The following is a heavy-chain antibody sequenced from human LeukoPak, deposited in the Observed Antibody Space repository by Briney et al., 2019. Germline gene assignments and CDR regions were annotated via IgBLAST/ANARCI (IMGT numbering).Heavy chain of an antibody. V-gene: IGHV1-2*02. Sequence: ASVKVSCKASGYTFTGYYMHWVRQAPGQGLEWMGWINPNSGGTNHAQKFQGRVTMTRDTSISTAYMELSRLRSDDTAVYYCARDQSSYYDSSGYYYYWGQGTLVTVSS. J-gene: IGHJ4*02. D-gene: IGHD3-22*01. CDR1: GYTFTGYY. CDR3: ARDQSSYYDSSGYYYY. CDR2: INPNSGGT.